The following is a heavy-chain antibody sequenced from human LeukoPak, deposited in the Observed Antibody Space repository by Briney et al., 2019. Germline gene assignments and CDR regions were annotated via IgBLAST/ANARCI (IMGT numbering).Heavy chain of an antibody. CDR1: GGSISSGGYY. Sequence: SETLSLTCTVSGGSISSGGYYWSWIRQHPGKGLEWIGYIYYIGSTYYNPSLKSRVTISVDTSKNQFSLKLSSVTAADTAVYYCARESRATQLDYWGQGTLVTVSS. V-gene: IGHV4-31*03. J-gene: IGHJ4*02. CDR3: ARESRATQLDY. D-gene: IGHD1-26*01. CDR2: IYYIGST.